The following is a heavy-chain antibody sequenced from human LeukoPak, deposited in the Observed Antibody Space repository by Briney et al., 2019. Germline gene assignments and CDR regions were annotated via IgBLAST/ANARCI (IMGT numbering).Heavy chain of an antibody. Sequence: GGSLRPSCVGSGFTFSSYWMSWVRQAPGKGLEWVANINQDGSVKNYVDSVKGRFTISRDNAKNSLYLQMNSLRAEDTAVYYCARDLPDGTRGLFDYWGQGTLVTVSS. CDR1: GFTFSSYW. CDR2: INQDGSVK. D-gene: IGHD3-10*01. V-gene: IGHV3-7*01. J-gene: IGHJ4*02. CDR3: ARDLPDGTRGLFDY.